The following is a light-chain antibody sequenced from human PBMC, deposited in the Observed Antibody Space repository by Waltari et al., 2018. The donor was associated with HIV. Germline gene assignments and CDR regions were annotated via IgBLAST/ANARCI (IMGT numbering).Light chain of an antibody. J-gene: IGLJ1*01. Sequence: QSALTQPASVSGSPGQSITLSCTGTSSDVGGYNSVSWYQLHPGKAPKLMIYAVSNRPSGVSNRFSGSKSDNTASLTISGLQAEDEADYYCSSYTSTSTVYVFGTGTEVTVL. CDR3: SSYTSTSTVYV. CDR2: AVS. CDR1: SSDVGGYNS. V-gene: IGLV2-14*03.